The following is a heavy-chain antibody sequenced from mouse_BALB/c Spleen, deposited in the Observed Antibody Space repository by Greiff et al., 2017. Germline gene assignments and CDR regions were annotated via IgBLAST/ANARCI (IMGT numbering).Heavy chain of an antibody. Sequence: QVQLKESGPSLVQPSQSLSITCTVSGFSLTSYGVHWVRQSPGKGLEWLGVIWRGGSTDYNAAFMSRLSITKDNSKSQVFFKMNSLQADDTAIYYCAKNDITTVVDWYFDVWGAGTTVTVSS. CDR1: GFSLTSYG. CDR2: IWRGGST. V-gene: IGHV2-5-1*01. J-gene: IGHJ1*01. D-gene: IGHD1-1*01. CDR3: AKNDITTVVDWYFDV.